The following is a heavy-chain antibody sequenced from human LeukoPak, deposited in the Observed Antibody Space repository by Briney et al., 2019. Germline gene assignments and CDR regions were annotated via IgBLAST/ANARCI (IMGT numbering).Heavy chain of an antibody. D-gene: IGHD4-17*01. CDR2: ISGSSGRT. CDR1: GFTFDDYA. J-gene: IGHJ3*01. Sequence: RGSLRLSCAASGFTFDDYAMHWVRQAPGKGLEWVSGISGSSGRTFYADSVQGRFTISRDNSKNTLYLQMSSLRAEDTAVYYCAKDPNGDYIGAFDDWGQGTMVTVSS. CDR3: AKDPNGDYIGAFDD. V-gene: IGHV3-23*01.